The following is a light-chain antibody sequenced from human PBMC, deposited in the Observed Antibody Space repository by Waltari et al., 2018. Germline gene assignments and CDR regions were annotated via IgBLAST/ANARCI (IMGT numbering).Light chain of an antibody. CDR3: SSYTSSSTLGV. CDR1: SSDVGGYNY. J-gene: IGLJ1*01. V-gene: IGLV2-14*01. CDR2: DVS. Sequence: QSALTQPASVSGSPGQSITISSTGTSSDVGGYNYVSWYQQHPGKAPKLMIYDVSKRPSGVSNRFSGSKSGNTASLTISGLQAEDEADYYCSSYTSSSTLGVFGTGTKVTVL.